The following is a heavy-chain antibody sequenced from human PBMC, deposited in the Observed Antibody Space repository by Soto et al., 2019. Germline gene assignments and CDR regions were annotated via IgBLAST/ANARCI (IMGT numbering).Heavy chain of an antibody. CDR1: GYTFTSYG. D-gene: IGHD5-18*01. V-gene: IGHV1-18*01. Sequence: QVQLVQSGTEVEKPGASVKVSCKTSGYTFTSYGISWVRQAPGQGLEWMGLISPYNGDTIYARKFQGRVIVTADTATSTVYMELRSLRSDDTAVYYCVRDASSGYRGWWDPWGQGTLVTVSS. CDR3: VRDASSGYRGWWDP. CDR2: ISPYNGDT. J-gene: IGHJ5*02.